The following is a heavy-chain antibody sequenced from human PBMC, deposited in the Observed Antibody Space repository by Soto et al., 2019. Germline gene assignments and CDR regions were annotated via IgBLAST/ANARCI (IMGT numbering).Heavy chain of an antibody. V-gene: IGHV5-51*01. CDR3: ARSQQQLGTYYYYYGMDV. Sequence: GESLKISCKGSGYSFTSYWIGWVRQMPGKGLEWMGIIYPSDSDTRYSPSFQGQVTISADKSISTAYLQWSSLKASDTAMYYCARSQQQLGTYYYYYGMDVWGQGTTVTVSS. CDR1: GYSFTSYW. J-gene: IGHJ6*02. D-gene: IGHD6-13*01. CDR2: IYPSDSDT.